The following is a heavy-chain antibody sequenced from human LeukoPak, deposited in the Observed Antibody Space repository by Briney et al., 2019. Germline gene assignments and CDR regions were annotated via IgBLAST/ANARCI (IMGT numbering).Heavy chain of an antibody. CDR2: IDQVGSAK. V-gene: IGHV3-7*01. CDR3: ARGSGWIIDY. Sequence: GGSLRLSCAASGFTFSSCWMNWVRQAPGKGLEWVANIDQVGSAKYYVDSVKGRFTISIDNAKNSQLLQMNNLRLEDTALYYCARGSGWIIDYWGQGILVTVSS. CDR1: GFTFSSCW. J-gene: IGHJ4*02. D-gene: IGHD6-19*01.